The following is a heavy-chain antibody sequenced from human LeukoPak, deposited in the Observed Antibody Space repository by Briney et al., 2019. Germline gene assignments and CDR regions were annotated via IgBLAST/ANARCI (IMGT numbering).Heavy chain of an antibody. CDR2: ISSSSSYI. Sequence: PGGSLRLSCAASGFKFSSYSMKWVRQAPGKGLEWVSFISSSSSYIYYADSLKGRFTISRDNAKNSLYLQMNSLRAEDTAVYYCARGYYDSNAQLFDYWGQGTLVTVSS. V-gene: IGHV3-21*01. D-gene: IGHD3-22*01. CDR3: ARGYYDSNAQLFDY. J-gene: IGHJ4*02. CDR1: GFKFSSYS.